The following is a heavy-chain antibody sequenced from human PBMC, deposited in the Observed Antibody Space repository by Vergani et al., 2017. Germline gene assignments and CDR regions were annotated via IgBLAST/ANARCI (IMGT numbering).Heavy chain of an antibody. CDR3: ARVVQRDYDFWSGYCDY. CDR2: IKQDGSEK. Sequence: EVQLVESGGGLVQPGGSLRLSCAASGFTFSLHWMSWVRQAPGKGLEWVADIKQDGSEKYYVDSVKGRFTISRDNAKNSLYLQMNSLRAEDTAVYYCARVVQRDYDFWSGYCDYWGQGTLVTVSS. V-gene: IGHV3-7*03. CDR1: GFTFSLHW. D-gene: IGHD3-3*01. J-gene: IGHJ4*02.